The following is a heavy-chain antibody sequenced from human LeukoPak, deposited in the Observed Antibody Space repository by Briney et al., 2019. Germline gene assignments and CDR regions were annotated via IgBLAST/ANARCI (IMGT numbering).Heavy chain of an antibody. V-gene: IGHV1-2*02. J-gene: IGHJ4*02. Sequence: ASVKASCKASGYTFTGYYMHWVRQAPGQGLEWMGWINPNSGGTNYAQKFQGRVTMTRDTSISTAYMELSRLRSDDTAVYYCARVRGRYSSSWYYFDYWGQGTLVTVSS. D-gene: IGHD6-13*01. CDR1: GYTFTGYY. CDR3: ARVRGRYSSSWYYFDY. CDR2: INPNSGGT.